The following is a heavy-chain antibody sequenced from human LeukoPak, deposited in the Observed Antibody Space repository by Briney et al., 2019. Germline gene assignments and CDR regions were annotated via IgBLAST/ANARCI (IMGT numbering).Heavy chain of an antibody. CDR3: AREVPWVWNFDL. D-gene: IGHD1-26*01. Sequence: SQTLSLTCTVSGSSISSGDYYWSWIRQPPGTGLEWIGYIYYSGSTYYNPSLKSRVTISVYTSKNQFSLKLNSVTAADTAVYYCAREVPWVWNFDLWGRGTLVTVSS. CDR2: IYYSGST. CDR1: GSSISSGDYY. J-gene: IGHJ2*01. V-gene: IGHV4-30-4*01.